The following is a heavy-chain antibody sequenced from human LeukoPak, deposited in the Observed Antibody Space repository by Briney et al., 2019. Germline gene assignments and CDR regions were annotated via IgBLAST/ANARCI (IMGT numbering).Heavy chain of an antibody. Sequence: SETLSLTCTVSGGSISSYYWSWIRQPPGKGLEWIGYIYYSGSTNYNPSLKSRVTISVDTSKNQFSLKLSSVTAADTAVYYCARVSGAGGGKGLADYWGQGTLVTVSS. CDR1: GGSISSYY. CDR3: ARVSGAGGGKGLADY. CDR2: IYYSGST. V-gene: IGHV4-59*01. D-gene: IGHD4-23*01. J-gene: IGHJ4*02.